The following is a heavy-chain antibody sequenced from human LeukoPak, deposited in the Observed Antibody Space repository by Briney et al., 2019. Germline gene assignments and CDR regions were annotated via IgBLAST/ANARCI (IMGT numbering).Heavy chain of an antibody. D-gene: IGHD3-3*01. V-gene: IGHV4-4*07. CDR1: GGSISSYY. Sequence: SETLSLTCTVSGGSISSYYWSWIRQPAGKGLEWIGRIYTSGSTNYNPSLKSRVTMSVDTSKNQFSLKLSSVTPADTAVYYCARGPIVTGVVDYWGQGTLVTVSS. CDR3: ARGPIVTGVVDY. J-gene: IGHJ4*02. CDR2: IYTSGST.